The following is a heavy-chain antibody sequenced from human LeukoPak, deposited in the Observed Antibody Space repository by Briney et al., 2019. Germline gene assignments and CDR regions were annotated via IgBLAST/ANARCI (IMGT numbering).Heavy chain of an antibody. J-gene: IGHJ6*02. Sequence: EASVKVSCKASGGTFSSYAISWVRQAPGQGLEWMGGIIPIFGTANYAQKFQGRVTITADESTSTAYMELSSLRSEDTAVYYCARDKLRPSGYPNLYYYYGIDVWGQGTTVTVSS. D-gene: IGHD3-3*01. CDR3: ARDKLRPSGYPNLYYYYGIDV. V-gene: IGHV1-69*13. CDR1: GGTFSSYA. CDR2: IIPIFGTA.